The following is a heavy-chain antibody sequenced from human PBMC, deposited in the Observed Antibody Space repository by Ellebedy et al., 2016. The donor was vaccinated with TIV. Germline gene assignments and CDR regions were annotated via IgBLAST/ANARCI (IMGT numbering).Heavy chain of an antibody. CDR1: GYTFTTYY. D-gene: IGHD6-19*01. V-gene: IGHV1-46*01. CDR3: ARDLRYSSGWSSWYFDY. Sequence: AASVKVSCKASGYTFTTYYMHWVRQAPGHGLEWMGIINPSGGSTSYAQKFQGRVSMTRDTSTRTVYMELSSLRSEDTAVYYCARDLRYSSGWSSWYFDYWGQGTLVTVSS. CDR2: INPSGGST. J-gene: IGHJ4*02.